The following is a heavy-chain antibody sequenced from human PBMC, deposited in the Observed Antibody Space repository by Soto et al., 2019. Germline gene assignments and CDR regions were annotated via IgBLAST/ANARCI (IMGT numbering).Heavy chain of an antibody. J-gene: IGHJ6*02. CDR1: GFSFSEYS. CDR2: ISGDTATT. Sequence: GGSLRLSCAASGFSFSEYSMTWVRQAPGKGLQWVSAISGDTATTHYADSVKGRFTISRDNSRDTLYLQMNSLRVEDTAIYYCAKPLQQWLLQGSGVDVWGQGTTVPSP. CDR3: AKPLQQWLLQGSGVDV. D-gene: IGHD6-19*01. V-gene: IGHV3-23*01.